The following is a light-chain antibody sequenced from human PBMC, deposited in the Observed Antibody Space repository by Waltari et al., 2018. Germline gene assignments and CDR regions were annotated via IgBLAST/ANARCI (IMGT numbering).Light chain of an antibody. V-gene: IGLV1-51*01. CDR2: NND. CDR1: YSNSGNND. J-gene: IGLJ2*01. Sequence: QSVLTQPPSVSAAPGQKVTIHCPGSYSNSGNNDVCWYRQLPGTTPELLIYNNDKRPSGIPDRFSGSKSGTSATLDLTGLQTGDEAEYYCATWDTSLSAGRIFGGGTKLSVL. CDR3: ATWDTSLSAGRI.